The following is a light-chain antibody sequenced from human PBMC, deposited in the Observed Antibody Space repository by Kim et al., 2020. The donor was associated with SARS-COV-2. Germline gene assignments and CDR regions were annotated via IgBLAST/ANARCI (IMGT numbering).Light chain of an antibody. J-gene: IGLJ1*01. CDR3: ASHGGYDYV. V-gene: IGLV2-8*01. CDR2: EVT. CDR1: SGDFSSYKY. Sequence: PGQSVAISCSGTSGDFSSYKYVSWYQQHPGKSPKLIIYEVTKRPSGVPDRFSGSMSGNTASLTVSGLQAEDEADYYCASHGGYDYVFGTGTKVTVL.